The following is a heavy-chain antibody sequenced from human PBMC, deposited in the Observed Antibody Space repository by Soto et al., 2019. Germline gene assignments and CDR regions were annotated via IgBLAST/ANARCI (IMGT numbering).Heavy chain of an antibody. CDR1: GYSISSGYY. Sequence: SETLSLTCAVSGYSISSGYYWGWIRQPPGKGLEWIGSIYHSGSTYYNPSLKSRVTISVDTSKNQFSLKLSSVTAADTAVYYCARDLGYSSGRFGLDYSGQGNLVTGSS. V-gene: IGHV4-38-2*02. D-gene: IGHD6-19*01. CDR2: IYHSGST. CDR3: ARDLGYSSGRFGLDY. J-gene: IGHJ4*02.